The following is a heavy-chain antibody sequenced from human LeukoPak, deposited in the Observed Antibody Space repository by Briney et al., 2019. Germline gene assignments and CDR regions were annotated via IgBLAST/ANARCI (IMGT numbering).Heavy chain of an antibody. Sequence: PGGSLRLSCAASGFTFSSYSMNWVRQAPGKGLEWVSSISSSSSYIYYADSVKGRFTISRDNAKNSLYLQMNSLRAEDTAVYYCAREGDYGDWFRAFDYWGQGTLVTVSS. CDR3: AREGDYGDWFRAFDY. CDR1: GFTFSSYS. J-gene: IGHJ4*02. CDR2: ISSSSSYI. V-gene: IGHV3-21*01. D-gene: IGHD4-17*01.